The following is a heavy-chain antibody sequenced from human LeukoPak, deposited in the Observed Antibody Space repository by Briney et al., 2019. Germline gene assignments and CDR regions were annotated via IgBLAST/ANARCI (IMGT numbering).Heavy chain of an antibody. V-gene: IGHV4-59*08. D-gene: IGHD5-24*01. CDR2: IYYSGST. CDR3: ARHPETATEVWFDP. Sequence: PSETLSLTCTVSGGSISSYYWSWIRQPPGKGLVWIGYIYYSGSTNYNPSLKSRVTISVDASKNQFSLKLSSVTAADTAVYYCARHPETATEVWFDPWGQGTLVTVSS. CDR1: GGSISSYY. J-gene: IGHJ5*02.